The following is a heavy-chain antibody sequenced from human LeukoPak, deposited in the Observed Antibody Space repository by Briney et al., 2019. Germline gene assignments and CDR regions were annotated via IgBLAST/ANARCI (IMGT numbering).Heavy chain of an antibody. D-gene: IGHD5-12*01. CDR1: GYSISSGYY. Sequence: SETLSLTCTVSGYSISSGYYWGWIRQPPGQGLEWIGSIYHSGSTYYNPSLKSRVTISVDTSKNQFSLKLSSVTAADTAVYYCAREIGVDIVATIDYWGQGTLVTVSS. CDR3: AREIGVDIVATIDY. V-gene: IGHV4-38-2*02. CDR2: IYHSGST. J-gene: IGHJ4*02.